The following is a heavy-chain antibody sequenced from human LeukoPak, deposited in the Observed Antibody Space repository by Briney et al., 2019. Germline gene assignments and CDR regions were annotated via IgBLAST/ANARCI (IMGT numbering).Heavy chain of an antibody. J-gene: IGHJ4*02. Sequence: GGSLRLSCAASGFTFSSYSMNWVRQAPGKGLEWVSYISSSSSTIYYADSVKGRFTISRDNAKNSLYLQMNSLRAEDTAVYYCARDRLWRDDDYWGQGTLVTVSS. D-gene: IGHD3-16*01. CDR3: ARDRLWRDDDY. V-gene: IGHV3-48*04. CDR2: ISSSSSTI. CDR1: GFTFSSYS.